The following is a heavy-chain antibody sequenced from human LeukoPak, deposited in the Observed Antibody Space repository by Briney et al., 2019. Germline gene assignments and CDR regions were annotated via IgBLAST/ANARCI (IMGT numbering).Heavy chain of an antibody. CDR3: AKSTSGWYDFDY. D-gene: IGHD6-19*01. J-gene: IGHJ4*02. V-gene: IGHV3-23*05. CDR2: IGSDNKP. Sequence: GGSLRLSCEASGFTFSAYAMTWVRQAPGKGLEWVSSIGSDNKPHYSESVKGRFAISRDNSKNTLYLQMNSLRAEDTAVYYCAKSTSGWYDFDYWGRGTLVTVSS. CDR1: GFTFSAYA.